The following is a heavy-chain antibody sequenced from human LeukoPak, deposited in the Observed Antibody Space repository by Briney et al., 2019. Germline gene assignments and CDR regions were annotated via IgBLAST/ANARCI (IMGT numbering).Heavy chain of an antibody. V-gene: IGHV3-21*01. CDR1: GFTFSSYA. CDR2: ISSSSSYI. J-gene: IGHJ4*02. CDR3: ARDNVGSSPGY. D-gene: IGHD2-15*01. Sequence: KSGGSLRLSCAASGFTFSSYAMSWVRQAPGKGLEWVSSISSSSSYIYYADSVKGRFTISRDNAKNSLYLQMNSLRAEDTAVYYCARDNVGSSPGYWGQGTLVTVSS.